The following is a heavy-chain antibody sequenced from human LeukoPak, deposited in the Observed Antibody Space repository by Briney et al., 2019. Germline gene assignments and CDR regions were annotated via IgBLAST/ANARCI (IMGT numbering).Heavy chain of an antibody. V-gene: IGHV4-4*09. CDR1: GGSISSYY. CDR2: IYTSGST. J-gene: IGHJ3*02. Sequence: SETLSLTCTVSGGSISSYYWSWIRQPPGKGLEWIGYIYTSGSTNYNPSLKSRVTISVDTSKNQFSLKLSSVTAADTAVYYCARHLPSDPARTHAFDIWGQGTMVTVSS. CDR3: ARHLPSDPARTHAFDI. D-gene: IGHD1/OR15-1a*01.